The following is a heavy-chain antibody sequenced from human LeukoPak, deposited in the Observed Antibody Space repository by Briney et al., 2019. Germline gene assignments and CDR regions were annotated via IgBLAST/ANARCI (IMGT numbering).Heavy chain of an antibody. CDR3: ARGPYSYDRSGAFDI. CDR2: ISSSGST. Sequence: SETLSLTCTVSGDSISSGDYYWSWIRQPAGKGLEWIGRISSSGSTNYNPSLKSRVTISVDTSKNQSSLKLSSVTAADTAVYFCARGPYSYDRSGAFDIWGQGTMVTVSS. CDR1: GDSISSGDYY. V-gene: IGHV4-61*02. D-gene: IGHD3-22*01. J-gene: IGHJ3*02.